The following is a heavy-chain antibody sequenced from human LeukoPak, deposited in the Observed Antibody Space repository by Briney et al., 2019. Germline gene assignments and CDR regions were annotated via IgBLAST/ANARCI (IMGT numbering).Heavy chain of an antibody. CDR1: GGSISSGSYY. V-gene: IGHV4-61*02. CDR3: ARDHSLFRGVIGFDY. CDR2: IYTSGST. D-gene: IGHD3-10*01. Sequence: SETLPLTCTVSGGSISSGSYYWSWIRQPAGKGLEWIGRIYTSGSTNYNPSLKSRVTISVDTSKNQFSLKLSSVTAADTAVYYCARDHSLFRGVIGFDYWGQGTLVTVSS. J-gene: IGHJ4*02.